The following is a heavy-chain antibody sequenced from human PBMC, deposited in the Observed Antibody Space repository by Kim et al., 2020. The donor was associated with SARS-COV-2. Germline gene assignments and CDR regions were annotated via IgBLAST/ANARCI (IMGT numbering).Heavy chain of an antibody. CDR2: ISWNSGNI. CDR3: VKDIREASEDNFWSAFYAAYDS. J-gene: IGHJ5*01. D-gene: IGHD3-3*01. Sequence: GGSLRLSCSASGFRFDNHAMHWVRQSPRKGLEWVSGISWNSGNIGYADSVKGRFTISRDNAKTSLYLQMNSLRAEDTALYYCVKDIREASEDNFWSAFYAAYDSWGQGTLVTVS. CDR1: GFRFDNHA. V-gene: IGHV3-9*01.